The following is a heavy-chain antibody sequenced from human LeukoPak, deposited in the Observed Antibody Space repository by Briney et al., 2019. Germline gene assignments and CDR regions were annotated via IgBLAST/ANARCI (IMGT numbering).Heavy chain of an antibody. CDR3: ARATTAAGTEDYFDY. Sequence: SETLSLTCTVSGGSISSGSYYWSWIRQPAGTGLEWIGRIYTSGSTNYNPSLKSRVTISVDTSKNQFSLKLSSVTAADTAVYYCARATTAAGTEDYFDYWGQGTLVTVSS. V-gene: IGHV4-61*02. CDR1: GGSISSGSYY. D-gene: IGHD6-13*01. CDR2: IYTSGST. J-gene: IGHJ4*02.